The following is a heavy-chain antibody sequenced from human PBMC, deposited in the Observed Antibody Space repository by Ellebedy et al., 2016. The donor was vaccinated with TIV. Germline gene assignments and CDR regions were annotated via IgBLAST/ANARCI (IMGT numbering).Heavy chain of an antibody. Sequence: PGGSLRLSCAASGFTFSSYAMSWVRQAPGKGLEWVSAISGGGISTYYADSVKGRFTISRDNSKTTLHLQMNSLRAEDTAVYYCAKDYFYDSSGGYFDYWGQGTLVTVSS. CDR2: ISGGGIST. V-gene: IGHV3-23*01. J-gene: IGHJ4*02. CDR1: GFTFSSYA. CDR3: AKDYFYDSSGGYFDY. D-gene: IGHD3-22*01.